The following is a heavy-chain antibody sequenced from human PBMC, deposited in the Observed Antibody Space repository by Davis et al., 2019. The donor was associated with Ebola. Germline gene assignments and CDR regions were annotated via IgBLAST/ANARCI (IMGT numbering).Heavy chain of an antibody. Sequence: ALVKVSCKASGYTFTSYAMHWVRQAPGQRLEWMGWINAGNGNTKYSQKFQGRVTITRDTSASTAYMELSSLRSEDTAVYYCASGYSYGYEYYYYGMDVWGQGTTVTVSS. V-gene: IGHV1-3*01. J-gene: IGHJ6*02. CDR3: ASGYSYGYEYYYYGMDV. D-gene: IGHD5-18*01. CDR2: INAGNGNT. CDR1: GYTFTSYA.